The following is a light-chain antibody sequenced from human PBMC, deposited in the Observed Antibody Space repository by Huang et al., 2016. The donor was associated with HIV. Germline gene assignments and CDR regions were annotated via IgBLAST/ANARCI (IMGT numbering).Light chain of an antibody. CDR3: QQSYSNPKT. Sequence: DIQMTQSPSSLSASVGDRVTITCRTGQSISSYLNWYQQKPGKAPELLIYAASSLQSGVPSRFSGSGSGTDFTLTISSLQPEDCATYYCQQSYSNPKTFGQGTKVEI. V-gene: IGKV1-39*01. CDR2: AAS. J-gene: IGKJ1*01. CDR1: QSISSY.